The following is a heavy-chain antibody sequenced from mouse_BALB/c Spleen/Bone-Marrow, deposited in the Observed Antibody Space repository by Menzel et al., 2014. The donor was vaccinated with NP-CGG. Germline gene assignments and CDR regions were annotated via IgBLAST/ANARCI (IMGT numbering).Heavy chain of an antibody. Sequence: EVQRVESGPGLVKPSQSLSLTCTVTGYSITSDYAWNWIRQFPGNKLEWMGYISYSGSTSYNPSLKSRISITRDTSKNQFFLQLNSVTTEDTATYYCARGTLRGALDYWGQGTSVTVSS. J-gene: IGHJ4*01. V-gene: IGHV3-2*02. CDR1: GYSITSDYA. CDR3: ARGTLRGALDY. CDR2: ISYSGST. D-gene: IGHD2-14*01.